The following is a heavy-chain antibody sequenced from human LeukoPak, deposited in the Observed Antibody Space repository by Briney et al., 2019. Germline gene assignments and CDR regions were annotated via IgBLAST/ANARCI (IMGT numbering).Heavy chain of an antibody. D-gene: IGHD2-15*01. J-gene: IGHJ5*02. CDR3: AREIVVVAANWFDP. Sequence: ASVKVSCKTSGYTFTGYYLHWVRQAPRQGPEWMGWINANSGDTYYVQKFKGRITMTRDTSINTAYMELNRLISDDTAVYYCAREIVVVAANWFDPWGQGTLVTVSS. CDR2: INANSGDT. V-gene: IGHV1-2*02. CDR1: GYTFTGYY.